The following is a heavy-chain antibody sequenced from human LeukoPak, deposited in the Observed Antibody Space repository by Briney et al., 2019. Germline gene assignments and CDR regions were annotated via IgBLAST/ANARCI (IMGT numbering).Heavy chain of an antibody. D-gene: IGHD4-23*01. Sequence: ASVKVSCQVSAYTFSDVYLHWVRQAPGQGLEWMGWISAYNGNTNYAQKLQGRVTMTTDTSTSTAYMELRSLRSDDTAVYYCGYGGNSVDYWGQGTLVTVSS. CDR1: AYTFSDVY. CDR3: GYGGNSVDY. V-gene: IGHV1-18*01. CDR2: ISAYNGNT. J-gene: IGHJ4*02.